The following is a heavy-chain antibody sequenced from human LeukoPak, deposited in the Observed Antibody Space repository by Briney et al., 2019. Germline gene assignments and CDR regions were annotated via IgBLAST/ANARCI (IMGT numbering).Heavy chain of an antibody. J-gene: IGHJ5*02. D-gene: IGHD2-8*01. CDR3: ARGHCTNGVCHNWFDP. Sequence: ASVKVSCKASGYIFTGYYRHWVRQAPGQGLEWMGWINLNSGGTNYAQKFQGWVTMTRDTSISTAYMELSRLRSDDTAVYYCARGHCTNGVCHNWFDPWGQGTLVTVSS. V-gene: IGHV1-2*04. CDR1: GYIFTGYY. CDR2: INLNSGGT.